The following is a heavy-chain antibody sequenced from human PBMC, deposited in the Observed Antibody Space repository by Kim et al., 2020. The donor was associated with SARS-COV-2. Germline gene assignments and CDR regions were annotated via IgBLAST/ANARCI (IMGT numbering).Heavy chain of an antibody. Sequence: GGSLRLSCEVSGFTVSSNFMSWLRQAPGKGLEWVSILYSGGTIVYADSVKGRFTISRDNSKNTLYLQMNSLRAEDTAVYYCARWRGDCYDYWGQGTLVTVSS. J-gene: IGHJ4*02. CDR1: GFTVSSNF. V-gene: IGHV3-53*01. CDR3: ARWRGDCYDY. D-gene: IGHD3-16*01. CDR2: LYSGGTI.